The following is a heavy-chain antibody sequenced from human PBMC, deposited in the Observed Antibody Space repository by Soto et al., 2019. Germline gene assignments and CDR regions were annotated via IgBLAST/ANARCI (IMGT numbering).Heavy chain of an antibody. CDR3: ARGRRDTAMVSDFDY. J-gene: IGHJ4*02. CDR1: GGAFSVYY. CDR2: RDDSGST. D-gene: IGHD5-18*01. Sequence: SETLSRTCAVYGGAFSVYYFICILQPPGKGLESIGERDDSGSTSYNPSLWSQVTISVDTSTNQFSLKLSSVTAADTAVYSCARGRRDTAMVSDFDYWGQGTLVTVSS. V-gene: IGHV4-34*01.